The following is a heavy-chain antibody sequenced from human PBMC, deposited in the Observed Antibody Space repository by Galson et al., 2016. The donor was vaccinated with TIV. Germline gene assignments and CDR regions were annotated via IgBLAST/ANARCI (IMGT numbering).Heavy chain of an antibody. Sequence: SVKVSCKASGGSFSTHTFNWVRQAPGQGLEWMGGIVPLFRTTNYAQKFQGRVTFTADESSSTAYMEVSRLTSDDTAVYHCAKDRNTALDTYYYYYGMDVWGQGTTVTVSS. D-gene: IGHD5-18*01. CDR3: AKDRNTALDTYYYYYGMDV. CDR1: GGSFSTHT. V-gene: IGHV1-69*13. J-gene: IGHJ6*02. CDR2: IVPLFRTT.